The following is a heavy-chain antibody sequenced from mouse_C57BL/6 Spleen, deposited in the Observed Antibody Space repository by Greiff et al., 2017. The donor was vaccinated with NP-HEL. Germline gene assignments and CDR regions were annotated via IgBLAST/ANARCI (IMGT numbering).Heavy chain of an antibody. V-gene: IGHV14-4*01. CDR3: ARESFYYGNPAWFAY. CDR2: IDPENGDT. D-gene: IGHD2-1*01. CDR1: GFNIKDDY. J-gene: IGHJ3*01. Sequence: VQLQQSGAELVRPGASVKLSCTASGFNIKDDYMHWVKQRPEQGLEWIGWIDPENGDTEYASKFQGKATITADTSSNTAYLQLSSLTSEDSAVYYCARESFYYGNPAWFAYWGQGTLVTVSA.